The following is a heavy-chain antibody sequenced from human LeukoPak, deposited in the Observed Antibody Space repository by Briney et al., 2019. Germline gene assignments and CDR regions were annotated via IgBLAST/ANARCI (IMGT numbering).Heavy chain of an antibody. D-gene: IGHD5-24*01. CDR3: SRDSPRDGYNYAEYFQH. Sequence: SVKVSCKASGGTFSSYAISWVRQAPGQGLEWMGGIIPIFGTANYAQKFQGRVTITADESTSTAYMELSSLRSEDTAVYYCSRDSPRDGYNYAEYFQHWGRGTLVTVSS. CDR2: IIPIFGTA. V-gene: IGHV1-69*13. CDR1: GGTFSSYA. J-gene: IGHJ1*01.